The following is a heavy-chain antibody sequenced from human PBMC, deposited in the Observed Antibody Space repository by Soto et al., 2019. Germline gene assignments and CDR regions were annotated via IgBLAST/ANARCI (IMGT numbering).Heavy chain of an antibody. CDR3: ARSYAPMGYYFEY. Sequence: PSETLSLTCTVSGVSISSYYWSCIRHPPGKGLEWIGYIYYSGSTSYNPSLKSRVTISVDTSKNQFSLKLSSVTAADTAVYYCARSYAPMGYYFEYWGQGTLVTVSS. CDR2: IYYSGST. D-gene: IGHD4-17*01. V-gene: IGHV4-59*01. CDR1: GVSISSYY. J-gene: IGHJ4*02.